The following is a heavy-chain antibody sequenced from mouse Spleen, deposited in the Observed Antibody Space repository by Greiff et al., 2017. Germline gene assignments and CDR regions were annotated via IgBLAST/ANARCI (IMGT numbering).Heavy chain of an antibody. Sequence: VKVVESGPGLVAPSQSLSITCTVSGFSLTNYAVHWVRQSPGKGLEWLGVIWSDGSTDYNAAFISRLSISKDNSKSQVFFKMNSLQADDTAIYYCASHYYAMDYWGQGTSVTVSS. CDR2: IWSDGST. CDR1: GFSLTNYA. J-gene: IGHJ4*01. V-gene: IGHV2-4-1*01. CDR3: ASHYYAMDY.